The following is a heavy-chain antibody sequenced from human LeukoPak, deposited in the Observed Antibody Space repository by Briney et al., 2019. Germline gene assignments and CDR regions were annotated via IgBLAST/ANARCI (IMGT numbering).Heavy chain of an antibody. CDR2: IYTSGST. J-gene: IGHJ4*02. D-gene: IGHD3-9*01. CDR3: ARDETYYDILTGYFPFPYFGY. Sequence: SETLSLTCTVSGGSISSYYWSWIRQPAGKGLEWIGRIYTSGSTNYNPSLKSRVTMSVDTSKNQFSLKLSSVTAADTAVYYCARDETYYDILTGYFPFPYFGYWGQGTLVTVSS. CDR1: GGSISSYY. V-gene: IGHV4-4*07.